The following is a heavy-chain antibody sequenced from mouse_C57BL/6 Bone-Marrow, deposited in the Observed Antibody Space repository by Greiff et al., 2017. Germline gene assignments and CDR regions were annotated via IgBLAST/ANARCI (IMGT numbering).Heavy chain of an antibody. D-gene: IGHD2-1*01. J-gene: IGHJ1*03. V-gene: IGHV1-64*01. Sequence: QVQLQQPGAELVKPGASVKLSCKASGYTFTSYWMHWVKQRPGQGLEWIGMIHPNSGSTNYNEKFKSKATLTVDKSSSTAYMQLSSLTSEDSAVYYCARSDYGNYEWYFDGWGTGTTVTVSS. CDR2: IHPNSGST. CDR1: GYTFTSYW. CDR3: ARSDYGNYEWYFDG.